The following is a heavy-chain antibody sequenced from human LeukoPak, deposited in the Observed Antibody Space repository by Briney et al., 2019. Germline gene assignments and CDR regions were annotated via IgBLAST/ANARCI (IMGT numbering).Heavy chain of an antibody. Sequence: GGSLRLSCAASGFTFSSYAMSWVRQAPGKGLVGVLAISGSGGSTYYADSVKGRFTISRDNSKNTLYLQMNSLRAEDTAVYYCARSIAAAGSLDAFDIWGQGTMVTVSS. CDR2: ISGSGGST. D-gene: IGHD6-13*01. V-gene: IGHV3-23*01. CDR3: ARSIAAAGSLDAFDI. CDR1: GFTFSSYA. J-gene: IGHJ3*02.